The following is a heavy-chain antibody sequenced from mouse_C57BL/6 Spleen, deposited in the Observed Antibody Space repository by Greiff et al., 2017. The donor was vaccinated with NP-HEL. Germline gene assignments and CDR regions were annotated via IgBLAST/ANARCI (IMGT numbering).Heavy chain of an antibody. Sequence: EVQGVESGGDLVKPGGSLKLSCAASGFTFSSYGMSWVRQTPDKRLEWVATISSGGSYTYYPDSVKGRFTISRDNAKNTLYLQMSSLKSEDTAMYYCARGDWYFEVWGTGTTVTVSS. CDR1: GFTFSSYG. CDR2: ISSGGSYT. V-gene: IGHV5-6*01. J-gene: IGHJ1*03. CDR3: ARGDWYFEV.